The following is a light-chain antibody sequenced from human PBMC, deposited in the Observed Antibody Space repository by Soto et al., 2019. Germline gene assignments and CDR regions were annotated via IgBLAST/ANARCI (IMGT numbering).Light chain of an antibody. V-gene: IGLV2-14*01. CDR3: NSYTSSSTYV. CDR2: DVS. Sequence: QYVLTQPASVSGSPGQSITISSTGTSSDVGRYNYVSWYQQHPGKAPKLIIYDVSNRPSGVSNRFSGSKSGNTASLTISGLQAEDEADYYCNSYTSSSTYVFGTGTKVTVL. CDR1: SSDVGRYNY. J-gene: IGLJ1*01.